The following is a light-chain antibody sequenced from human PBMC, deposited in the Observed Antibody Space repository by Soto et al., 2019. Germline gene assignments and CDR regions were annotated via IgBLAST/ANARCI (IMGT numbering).Light chain of an antibody. Sequence: QSALTQPASLSVSPGQSITISCVGTSSDIGDYNYVSWYQQHPGKVPKVIIYDVSNRPSGVSYRFSGSKSGNTASLTVSGLQAEDEADYYCCSYTRSGTLIFGTGTKVTV. V-gene: IGLV2-14*01. CDR1: SSDIGDYNY. CDR2: DVS. J-gene: IGLJ1*01. CDR3: CSYTRSGTLI.